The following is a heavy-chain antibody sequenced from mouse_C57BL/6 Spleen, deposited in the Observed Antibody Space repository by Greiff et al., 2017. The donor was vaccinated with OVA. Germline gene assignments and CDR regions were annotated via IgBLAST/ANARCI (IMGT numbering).Heavy chain of an antibody. CDR3: ARRGGNYYFDY. D-gene: IGHD2-1*01. CDR2: IDPSDSYT. CDR1: GYTFTSYW. J-gene: IGHJ2*01. V-gene: IGHV1-69*01. Sequence: QVQLQQPGAELVMPGASVKLSCKASGYTFTSYWMHWVKLRPGQGLEWIGEIDPSDSYTNYNQKFKGKSTLTVDKSSSTAYMQLSSLTSEDSAVYYCARRGGNYYFDYWGQGTTLTVSS.